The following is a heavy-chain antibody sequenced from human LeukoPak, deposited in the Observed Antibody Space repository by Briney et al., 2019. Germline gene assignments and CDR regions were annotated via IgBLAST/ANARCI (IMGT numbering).Heavy chain of an antibody. CDR3: AKVCDRGYGDLYFDY. CDR1: GFTFSSYE. CDR2: ISSSGSTI. J-gene: IGHJ4*02. V-gene: IGHV3-48*03. D-gene: IGHD4-17*01. Sequence: GGSLRLSCAASGFTFSSYEMNWVRQAPGKGLEWVSYISSSGSTIYYADSVQGRFTISRDNSKNTLYLLMNSLRIEDTAVYYCAKVCDRGYGDLYFDYWGQGTLVAVSS.